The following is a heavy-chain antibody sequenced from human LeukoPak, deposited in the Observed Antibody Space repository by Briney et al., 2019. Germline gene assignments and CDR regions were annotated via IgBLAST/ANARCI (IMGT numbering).Heavy chain of an antibody. CDR2: ISSSGSTI. CDR1: GFTFSDYY. J-gene: IGHJ6*02. V-gene: IGHV3-11*01. Sequence: GGSLRLSCAASGFTFSDYYMSWIRQAPGKGLEWVSYISSSGSTIYHADSVKGRFTISRDNAKNSLYLQMNSLRAEDTAVYYCARVSPSPPTPYYYYGMDVWGQGTTVTVSS. CDR3: ARVSPSPPTPYYYYGMDV.